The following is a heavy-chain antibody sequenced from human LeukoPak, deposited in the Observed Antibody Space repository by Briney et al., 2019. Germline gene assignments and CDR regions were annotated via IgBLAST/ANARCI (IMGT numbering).Heavy chain of an antibody. D-gene: IGHD4-17*01. CDR3: AKDDQHYGDYPGWFDP. CDR1: GFTFSSYG. CDR2: ISYDGSNK. Sequence: GRSLRLSCAASGFTFSSYGMHWVRQAPGKGLEWVAVISYDGSNKYYADSVKGRFTISRDNSKNTLYLQMNSPRAEDTAVYYCAKDDQHYGDYPGWFDPWGQGTLVTVSS. V-gene: IGHV3-30*18. J-gene: IGHJ5*02.